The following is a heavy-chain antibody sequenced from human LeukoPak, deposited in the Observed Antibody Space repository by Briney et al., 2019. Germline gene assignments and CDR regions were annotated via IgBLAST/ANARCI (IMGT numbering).Heavy chain of an antibody. Sequence: GGSLRLSCAASGFTFSSYATSWVRQAPGKGLEWVSAISGSGGSTYCADSVKGRFTISRDNSKNTLYLQMNSLRAEDTAVYYCAKDADSSGWYWHDYWGQGTLVTVSS. CDR3: AKDADSSGWYWHDY. V-gene: IGHV3-23*01. CDR1: GFTFSSYA. J-gene: IGHJ4*02. CDR2: ISGSGGST. D-gene: IGHD6-19*01.